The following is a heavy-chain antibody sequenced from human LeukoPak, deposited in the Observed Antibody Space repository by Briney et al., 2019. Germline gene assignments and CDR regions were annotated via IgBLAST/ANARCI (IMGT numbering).Heavy chain of an antibody. V-gene: IGHV1-18*01. CDR2: ISAYNGNT. CDR3: ARDYVWGSYRLGFDY. CDR1: GYTFTSYG. J-gene: IGHJ4*02. Sequence: GASVKVSCKASGYTFTSYGISWVRQAPGQGLEWMGWISAYNGNTNYAQKLQGRVTMTTDTSTSTAYMELRSLRSDDAAVYYCARDYVWGSYRLGFDYWGQGTLVTVSS. D-gene: IGHD3-16*02.